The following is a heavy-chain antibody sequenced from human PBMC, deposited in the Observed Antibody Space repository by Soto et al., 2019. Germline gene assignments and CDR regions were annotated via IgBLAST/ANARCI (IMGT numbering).Heavy chain of an antibody. D-gene: IGHD6-13*01. CDR3: ARSPRSSPYFDF. J-gene: IGHJ4*02. CDR2: IYPGDHET. V-gene: IGHV5-51*01. Sequence: IDWVRPLPGQGLEWMGIIYPGDHETRYSPSFLGKVTISAETSINTAYLQWSSLEASDSAFYFCARSPRSSPYFDFWGQGALVTVSS.